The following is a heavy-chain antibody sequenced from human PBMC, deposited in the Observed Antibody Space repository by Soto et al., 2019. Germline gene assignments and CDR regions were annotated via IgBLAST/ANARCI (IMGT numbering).Heavy chain of an antibody. CDR3: TRGPRSSSTGTWAL. CDR2: ISDDGARI. CDR1: GFAFDQYW. D-gene: IGHD1-1*01. Sequence: QLVQSGGGLVPPGGSSRLSCVASGFAFDQYWMHWVRQAAGKGLVWVSRISDDGARIDYADFVKGRFTIARDNAKNSLFLQMRSLRGEDTAVFYCTRGPRSSSTGTWALCGRGALVTVSS. J-gene: IGHJ4*02. V-gene: IGHV3-74*01.